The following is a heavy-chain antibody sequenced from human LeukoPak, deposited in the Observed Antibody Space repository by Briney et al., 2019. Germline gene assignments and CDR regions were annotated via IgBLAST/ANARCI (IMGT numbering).Heavy chain of an antibody. J-gene: IGHJ4*02. CDR1: GGSISSSSYY. CDR2: IYYSGST. Sequence: SETLSLTCTVSGGSISSSSYYWGWIRQPPGKGLEWIGSIYYSGSTYYNPSLKSRVTISVDTSKNQFSLKLSSVTAADTAVYYCARGTGGSGSYLVYFDYWGQGTLVTVSS. CDR3: ARGTGGSGSYLVYFDY. V-gene: IGHV4-39*07. D-gene: IGHD1-26*01.